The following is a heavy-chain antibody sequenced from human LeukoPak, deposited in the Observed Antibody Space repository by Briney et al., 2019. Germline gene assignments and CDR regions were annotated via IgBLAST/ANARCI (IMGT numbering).Heavy chain of an antibody. CDR1: GGSISGYY. CDR3: AREHPTAIAADY. CDR2: IYSTGSS. J-gene: IGHJ4*02. Sequence: SETLSLTCTVSGGSISGYYWGCFRQPAGKGLEWIGRIYSTGSSNYNPSLKSRVTMSVDTSRNQFSLKLSSVTAADTAIYYCAREHPTAIAADYGGQGTLVTVS. D-gene: IGHD2-21*02. V-gene: IGHV4-4*07.